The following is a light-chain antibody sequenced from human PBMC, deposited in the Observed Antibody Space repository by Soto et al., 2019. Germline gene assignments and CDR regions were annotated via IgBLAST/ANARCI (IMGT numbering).Light chain of an antibody. CDR1: QRISTF. CDR3: QHFRA. J-gene: IGKJ5*01. Sequence: DIQMTQSPSSLSVSVGDTVTITCRASQRISTFLNWYQQKPGKAPNLLIYAASSLQSGVPSRFSGSGSGTDFTLTLSRVEPDDFAVYYCQHFRAFGQGTRLEIK. CDR2: AAS. V-gene: IGKV1-39*01.